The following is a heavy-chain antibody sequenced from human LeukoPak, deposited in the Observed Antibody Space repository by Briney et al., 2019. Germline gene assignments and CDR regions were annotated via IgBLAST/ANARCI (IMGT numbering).Heavy chain of an antibody. CDR2: IFYSGST. D-gene: IGHD6-13*01. Sequence: SETLSLTCTVSGGSISSYYWSWIRQPPGKGLEWIGYIFYSGSTNYNPSLKSRVTISVDTSKNQFSLKLRSVTAADTAVYYCARVYYSSSYDYWYFDLWGRGTLVTVSS. CDR3: ARVYYSSSYDYWYFDL. CDR1: GGSISSYY. V-gene: IGHV4-59*01. J-gene: IGHJ2*01.